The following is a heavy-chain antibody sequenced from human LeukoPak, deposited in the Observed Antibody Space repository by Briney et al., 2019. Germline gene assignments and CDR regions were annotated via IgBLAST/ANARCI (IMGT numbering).Heavy chain of an antibody. V-gene: IGHV1-8*03. CDR1: GYTFTSYD. Sequence: GASVKVSCKASGYTFTSYDINWVRQATGQGLEWMGWMNPNSGNTGYAQKFQGRVTITRNTSTSTAYMELSSLRSEDTAVYYCAADPGYSSSWCDYWGQGTLVTVSS. J-gene: IGHJ4*02. CDR3: AADPGYSSSWCDY. CDR2: MNPNSGNT. D-gene: IGHD6-13*01.